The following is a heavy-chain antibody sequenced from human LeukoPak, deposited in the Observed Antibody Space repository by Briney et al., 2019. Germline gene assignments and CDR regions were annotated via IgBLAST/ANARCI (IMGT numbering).Heavy chain of an antibody. CDR3: ATGVFCATTTCPGYQHYYYFMDV. D-gene: IGHD2-2*01. CDR2: FDRKNGDT. J-gene: IGHJ6*03. V-gene: IGHV1-24*01. CDR1: GFTLADLS. Sequence: ASVKVSCKVSGFTLADLSMHWVRQAPGKGLEWVGGFDRKNGDTIYAQRFRGKVTLTEDTSTGTAYMDLSSLSADDTAVYYCATGVFCATTTCPGYQHYYYFMDVWGKGTTVTVSS.